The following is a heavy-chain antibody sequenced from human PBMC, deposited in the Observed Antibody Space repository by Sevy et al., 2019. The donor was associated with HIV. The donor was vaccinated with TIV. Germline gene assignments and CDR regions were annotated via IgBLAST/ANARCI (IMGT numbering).Heavy chain of an antibody. V-gene: IGHV3-48*03. CDR3: ARGKNGSCSSDSTPIVY. J-gene: IGHJ4*02. CDR1: GFTFSSYE. Sequence: GGSLRLSCAASGFTFSSYEMNWVRQAPGKGLEWVSYISSSGSTIYYADSVKGRFTISSDNAKNSLYLQMNSLRAEDTAVYYCARGKNGSCSSDSTPIVYWGQGTLVTASS. CDR2: ISSSGSTI. D-gene: IGHD3-22*01.